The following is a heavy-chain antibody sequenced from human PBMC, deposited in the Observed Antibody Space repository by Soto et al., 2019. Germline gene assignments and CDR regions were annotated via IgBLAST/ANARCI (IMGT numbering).Heavy chain of an antibody. CDR3: AIDPAIAVAGRAFVY. Sequence: GASVKVSCKASGYTFTSYGISWVRQAPGQGLEWMGWISAYNGNTNYAQKLQGRVTMTTDTSTSTAYMELRSLRSDDTAVYYCAIDPAIAVAGRAFVYWGQGTLVTVSS. CDR1: GYTFTSYG. CDR2: ISAYNGNT. D-gene: IGHD6-19*01. J-gene: IGHJ4*02. V-gene: IGHV1-18*01.